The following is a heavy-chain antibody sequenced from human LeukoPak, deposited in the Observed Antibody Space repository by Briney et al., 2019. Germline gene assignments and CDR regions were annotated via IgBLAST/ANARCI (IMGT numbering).Heavy chain of an antibody. D-gene: IGHD6-13*01. CDR1: GGTFSSYA. V-gene: IGHV1-69*05. J-gene: IGHJ4*02. CDR2: VIPIFGTA. CDR3: ARDQDSSSWFL. Sequence: ASVKVSCKASGGTFSSYAISWVRQAPGQGLEWMGGVIPIFGTANYAQKLQGRVTITTDESTSTAYMELSSLRSEDTAVYYCARDQDSSSWFLWGQGTLVTVSS.